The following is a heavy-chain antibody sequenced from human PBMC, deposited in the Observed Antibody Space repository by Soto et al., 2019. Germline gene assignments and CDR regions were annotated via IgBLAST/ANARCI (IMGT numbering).Heavy chain of an antibody. Sequence: LSLTCTVSGGSTSSGVYYWSWIRQHPGKGLELIGYIYYSVSTYYNPSLKTRVTISVDTSKNQFSLKLSSVTAADTAVYYCARGPVTYYDFWSAYPPPHXWGQGTLVTVSX. CDR3: ARGPVTYYDFWSAYPPPHX. CDR1: GGSTSSGVYY. V-gene: IGHV4-31*03. J-gene: IGHJ4*02. CDR2: IYYSVST. D-gene: IGHD3-3*01.